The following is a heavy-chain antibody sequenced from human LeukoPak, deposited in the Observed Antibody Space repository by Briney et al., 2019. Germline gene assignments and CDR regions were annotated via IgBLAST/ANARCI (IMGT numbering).Heavy chain of an antibody. CDR3: AREDNGGATDDGFDV. CDR1: GFAVSNKF. V-gene: IGHV3-53*01. Sequence: GGSLRLSCAASGFAVSNKFMYWVRQAPGKGLEWVSVIRVGDVTHYADSVKGRFTTSRDSSKNTVYLQMESLRVEDTAVYYCAREDNGGATDDGFDVWATGQWSPCL. CDR2: IRVGDVT. J-gene: IGHJ3*01. D-gene: IGHD3-16*01.